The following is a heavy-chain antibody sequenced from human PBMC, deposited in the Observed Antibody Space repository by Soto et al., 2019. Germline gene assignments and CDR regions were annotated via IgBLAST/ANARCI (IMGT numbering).Heavy chain of an antibody. CDR3: AHRHSYCSVYNCYSGFDY. CDR2: IYWDDDK. Sequence: QITLKESGPTLVKPTQTLTLTCTFSGFSLSTSGVGVGWIRQPPGKALEWLALIYWDDDKRYSPSLKSRLTITKDPSKNQVVLTMTNMDPVDTATYYCAHRHSYCSVYNCYSGFDYWGQGTLVTVSS. V-gene: IGHV2-5*02. J-gene: IGHJ4*02. CDR1: GFSLSTSGVG. D-gene: IGHD2-15*01.